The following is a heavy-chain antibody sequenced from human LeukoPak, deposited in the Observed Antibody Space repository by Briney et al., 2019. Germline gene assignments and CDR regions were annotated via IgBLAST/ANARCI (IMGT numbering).Heavy chain of an antibody. V-gene: IGHV1-2*06. CDR1: GYRFTGYY. Sequence: ASVKVSRKASGYRFTGYYIHWVRQAPGQGLEWMGRINPHSGDTTYAQKFHGRVTLTTDTSISTAYMELGRLRYDDTAVYYCARDESGHWFDPWGQGSLVTVSS. CDR2: INPHSGDT. J-gene: IGHJ5*02. CDR3: ARDESGHWFDP.